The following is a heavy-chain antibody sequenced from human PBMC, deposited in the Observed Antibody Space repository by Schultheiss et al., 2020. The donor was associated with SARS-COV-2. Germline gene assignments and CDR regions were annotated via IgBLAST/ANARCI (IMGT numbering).Heavy chain of an antibody. Sequence: SETLSLTCTVSGGSISSGYYWGWIRQPPGKGLEWIGEINHSGSTIYNPSLKSRVTISVDTSKNQFSLRLSSVTAADTAVYYCATSGYYTAFDIWGQGTMVTVSS. J-gene: IGHJ3*02. CDR3: ATSGYYTAFDI. V-gene: IGHV4-38-2*02. D-gene: IGHD3-22*01. CDR1: GGSISSGYY. CDR2: INHSGST.